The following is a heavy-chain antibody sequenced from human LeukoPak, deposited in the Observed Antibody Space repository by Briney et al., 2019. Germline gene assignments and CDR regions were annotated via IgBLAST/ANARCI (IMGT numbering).Heavy chain of an antibody. CDR1: GFTFDDYA. V-gene: IGHV3-9*01. J-gene: IGHJ2*01. CDR3: AKDPYYYGSGSYLPWYFDL. D-gene: IGHD3-10*01. Sequence: GGSLRLSCAASGFTFDDYAMHWVRQAPGKGLEWVSGISWNSGYIGYADSVKGRFTISRDNAKNSLYLQMNSLRAEDTALYYCAKDPYYYGSGSYLPWYFDLWGRGTLVTVSS. CDR2: ISWNSGYI.